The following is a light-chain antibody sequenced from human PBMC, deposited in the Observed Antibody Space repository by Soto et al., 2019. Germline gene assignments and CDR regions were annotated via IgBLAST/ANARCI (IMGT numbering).Light chain of an antibody. V-gene: IGLV2-8*01. Sequence: QSALTQAPAASVSPGESVTISWTGASTDVGGYNYISWYQQHPGKGPKLIIYEVSERPSGVPDRFSGSKSGNTASLTVSGLQAEDEADYYCSSYAGSNNRGVFGSGTKVTVL. CDR3: SSYAGSNNRGV. CDR2: EVS. CDR1: STDVGGYNY. J-gene: IGLJ1*01.